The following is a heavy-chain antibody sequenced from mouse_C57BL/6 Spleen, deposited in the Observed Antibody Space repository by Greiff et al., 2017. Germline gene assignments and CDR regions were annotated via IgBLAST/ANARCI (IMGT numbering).Heavy chain of an antibody. CDR2: IVPETGGT. CDR1: GYTFTDYE. V-gene: IGHV1-15*01. D-gene: IGHD2-5*01. CDR3: TRAYYNNYEGNYFDY. Sequence: VQLQESGAELVRPGASVTLSCKASGYTFTDYEMDWVKQTPVHGLEWIGAIVPETGGTAYNQKFKGKAILTADKSSSTAYMELRSLTSKDSAVYYCTRAYYNNYEGNYFDYWGQGTTLTVSS. J-gene: IGHJ2*01.